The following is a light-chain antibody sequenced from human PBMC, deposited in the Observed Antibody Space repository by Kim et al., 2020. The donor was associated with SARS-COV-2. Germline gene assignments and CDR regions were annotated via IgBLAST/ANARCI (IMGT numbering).Light chain of an antibody. J-gene: IGLJ2*01. CDR1: KLGDKY. CDR2: QDS. Sequence: SYELTQPPSVSVSPGQTASITCSGDKLGDKYACWYQQKPGQSPVLVIYQDSKRPSGIPGRFSGSNSGNTATLTISGTQAMDEADYYCQAWDSSTGVFGGG. CDR3: QAWDSSTGV. V-gene: IGLV3-1*01.